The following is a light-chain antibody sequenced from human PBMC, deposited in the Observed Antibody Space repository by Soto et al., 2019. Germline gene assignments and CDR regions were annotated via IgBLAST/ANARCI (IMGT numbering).Light chain of an antibody. V-gene: IGKV3-15*01. CDR2: GTS. CDR3: QHYNNWVGT. J-gene: IGKJ3*01. CDR1: QSISSN. Sequence: EIVMTQSPATLSVSPGERATLSCRASQSISSNLAWYQQKPGQTPRLLIYGTSTRATGIPARFSGSGSGTEFTLTISSLQSEDFAVYYCQHYNNWVGTFGPGTKVDIK.